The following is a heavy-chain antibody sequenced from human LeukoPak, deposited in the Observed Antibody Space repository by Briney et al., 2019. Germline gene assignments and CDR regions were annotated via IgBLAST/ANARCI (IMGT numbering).Heavy chain of an antibody. D-gene: IGHD3-10*01. CDR2: ISGSGANT. Sequence: PGGSLTLSCAASGFTFTSYAMRWVRQAPGKGLEWVSEISGSGANTYYADSVKGRFTISRDNSKNTLHLQMSSLRAEDTAVYYCAKRLAYGSGGSDYFDFWGQGTLVTVST. J-gene: IGHJ4*02. V-gene: IGHV3-23*01. CDR1: GFTFTSYA. CDR3: AKRLAYGSGGSDYFDF.